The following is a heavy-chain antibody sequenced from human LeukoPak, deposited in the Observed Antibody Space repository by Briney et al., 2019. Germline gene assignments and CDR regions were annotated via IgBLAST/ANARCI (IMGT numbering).Heavy chain of an antibody. CDR2: IYYSGSS. V-gene: IGHV4-39*07. D-gene: IGHD5-12*01. CDR3: ARSGASEEIVVRADY. CDR1: GGSISSSSHY. J-gene: IGHJ4*02. Sequence: RASETLSLTCTVSGGSISSSSHYWGWFRQPPGKGLEWIGYIYYSGSSFCNPSLKSRVTMSVDTSKNQFSLKLSSVTAADTAVYYCARSGASEEIVVRADYWGQGTLVTVSS.